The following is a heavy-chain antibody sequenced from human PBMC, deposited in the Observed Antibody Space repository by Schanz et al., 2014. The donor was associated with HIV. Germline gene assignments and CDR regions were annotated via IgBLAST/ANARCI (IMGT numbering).Heavy chain of an antibody. CDR2: IIPIFGPA. Sequence: QVQLIQSGAEVKKPGSSVKVSCRASGGTVNRYAISWVRQAPGQGLEWMGGIIPIFGPANYSPKFRDRVTITADESTSTAYMELSSLSSEDTAMYYCARERYYSSGYFDLHYYYGIDVWGQGTTVTVSS. CDR1: GGTVNRYA. D-gene: IGHD3-22*01. J-gene: IGHJ6*02. V-gene: IGHV1-69*01. CDR3: ARERYYSSGYFDLHYYYGIDV.